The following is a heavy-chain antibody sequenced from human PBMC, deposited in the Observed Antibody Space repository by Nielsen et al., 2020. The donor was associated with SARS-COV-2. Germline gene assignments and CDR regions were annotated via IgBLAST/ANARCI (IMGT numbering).Heavy chain of an antibody. CDR1: GFTFSSYG. CDR3: ARAPIGELLGYFDY. D-gene: IGHD1-26*01. V-gene: IGHV3-30*19. J-gene: IGHJ4*02. CDR2: ISYDGSNK. Sequence: GESLKISCAASGFTFSSYGMHWVRQAPGKGLEWVAVISYDGSNKYYADSVKGRFTISRDNSKNTLYLQMNSLRAEDTAVYYCARAPIGELLGYFDYWGQGTLVTVSS.